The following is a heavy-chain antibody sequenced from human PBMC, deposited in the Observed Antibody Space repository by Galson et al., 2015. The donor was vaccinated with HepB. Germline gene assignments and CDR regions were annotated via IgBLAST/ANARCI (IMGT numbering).Heavy chain of an antibody. CDR2: TYYKSKWYN. J-gene: IGHJ6*02. D-gene: IGHD2-2*02. V-gene: IGHV6-1*01. CDR3: ARDPYTRGRYYYGMDV. Sequence: CAISGDSVSSNSAAWNWLRQSPSRGLEWLGRTYYKSKWYNDYALSVKSRITINPDTSKNQFSLQLNSMTPEDTAVYYCARDPYTRGRYYYGMDVRGQGTTVTVSS. CDR1: GDSVSSNSAA.